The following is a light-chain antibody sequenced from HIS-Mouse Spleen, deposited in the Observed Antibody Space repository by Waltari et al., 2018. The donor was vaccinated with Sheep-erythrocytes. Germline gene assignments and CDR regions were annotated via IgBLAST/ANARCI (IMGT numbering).Light chain of an antibody. CDR3: QAWDSSTVV. J-gene: IGLJ2*01. V-gene: IGLV3-1*01. Sequence: SYELTQPPSVSVAPGHTATITCSGDKSGVKYACWYQQKPGQSPVLVIYQDSKRPSGIPERFSGSNSGNTATLTISGTQAMDEADYYCQAWDSSTVVFGGGTKLTVL. CDR2: QDS. CDR1: KSGVKY.